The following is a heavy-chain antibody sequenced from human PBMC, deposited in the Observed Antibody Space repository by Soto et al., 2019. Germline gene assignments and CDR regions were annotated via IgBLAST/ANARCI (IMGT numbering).Heavy chain of an antibody. D-gene: IGHD3-3*01. V-gene: IGHV1-18*01. CDR1: GYTFTSYG. Sequence: GASVKVSCKASGYTFTSYGISWVRQAPGQGLEWMGWISAYNGNTNYAQKLQGRVTMTTDTSTSTAYMELRSLRSDDTAVYYCARVNTIFGVVRPPDYWGQGTLVTVSS. CDR3: ARVNTIFGVVRPPDY. CDR2: ISAYNGNT. J-gene: IGHJ4*02.